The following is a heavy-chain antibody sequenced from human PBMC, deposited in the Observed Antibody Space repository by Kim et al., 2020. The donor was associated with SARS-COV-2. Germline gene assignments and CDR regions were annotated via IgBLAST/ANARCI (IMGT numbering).Heavy chain of an antibody. CDR3: ARDLGYYDSSGNWFDP. Sequence: ASVKVSCKASGYTFTSYGISWVRQAPGQGLEWMGWISAYNGNTNYAQKLQGRVTMTTDTSTSTAYMELRSLRSDDTAVYYCARDLGYYDSSGNWFDPWGQGTLVTVSS. CDR2: ISAYNGNT. CDR1: GYTFTSYG. V-gene: IGHV1-18*04. J-gene: IGHJ5*02. D-gene: IGHD3-22*01.